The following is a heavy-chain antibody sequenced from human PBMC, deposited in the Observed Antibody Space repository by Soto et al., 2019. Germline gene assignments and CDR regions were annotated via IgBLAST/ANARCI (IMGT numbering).Heavy chain of an antibody. CDR3: ARVCGGDCHYGMDV. D-gene: IGHD2-21*02. J-gene: IGHJ6*02. Sequence: TLSLTGTVSGGSISSGGYYWSWIRQHPGKGLEWIGYIYYSGSTYYNPSLKSRVTISVDTSKNQFSLKLSSVTAADTAVYYCARVCGGDCHYGMDVWGQGTTVTVSS. CDR2: IYYSGST. V-gene: IGHV4-31*03. CDR1: GGSISSGGYY.